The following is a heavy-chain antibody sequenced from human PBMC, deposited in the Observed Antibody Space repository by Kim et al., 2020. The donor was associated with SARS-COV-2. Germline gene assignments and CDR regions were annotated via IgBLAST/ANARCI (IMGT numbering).Heavy chain of an antibody. CDR2: IYTSGST. Sequence: SETLSLTCTVSGGSISSGSYYWSWIRQPAGKGLEWIGRIYTSGSTNYNPSLKSRVTISVDTSKNQFSLKLSSVTAADTAVYYCARVKLLWFGESLPDYWGQGTLVTVSS. CDR3: ARVKLLWFGESLPDY. CDR1: GGSISSGSYY. J-gene: IGHJ4*02. V-gene: IGHV4-61*02. D-gene: IGHD3-10*01.